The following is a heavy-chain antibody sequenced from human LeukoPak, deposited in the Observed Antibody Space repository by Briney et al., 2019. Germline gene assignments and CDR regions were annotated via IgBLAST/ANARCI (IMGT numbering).Heavy chain of an antibody. CDR3: ASNLGIAAAGESYYYGMDV. CDR1: GGSISSSSYY. V-gene: IGHV4-39*07. CDR2: IYYSGST. Sequence: SETLSLTCTVYGGSISSSSYYWGWIRQPPGKGLEWIGSIYYSGSTYYNPSLKSRVTISVDTSKNQFSLKLSSVTAADTAVYYCASNLGIAAAGESYYYGMDVWGKRTTVTVSS. J-gene: IGHJ6*04. D-gene: IGHD6-13*01.